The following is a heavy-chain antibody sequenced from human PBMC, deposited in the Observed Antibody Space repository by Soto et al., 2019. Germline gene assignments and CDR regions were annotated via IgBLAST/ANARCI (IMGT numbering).Heavy chain of an antibody. CDR3: ARERDCFDD. Sequence: QVQLVESGGGVVQPGRCLRLSCAASGFTFSSYAMRWVRQAPGKGLEWVAFISYDGSDKFYADSVKGRFIISRDNSENTLYLQMNSLRAEDTAVYYCARERDCFDDWGQGTLVIVSS. CDR2: ISYDGSDK. CDR1: GFTFSSYA. V-gene: IGHV3-30-3*01. J-gene: IGHJ4*02. D-gene: IGHD2-21*01.